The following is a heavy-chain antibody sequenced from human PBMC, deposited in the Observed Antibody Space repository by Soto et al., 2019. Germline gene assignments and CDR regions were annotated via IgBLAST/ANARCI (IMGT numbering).Heavy chain of an antibody. D-gene: IGHD2-2*01. CDR1: GYSFTSYW. V-gene: IGHV5-51*01. CDR3: ARTSAADKEYSGMDA. Sequence: GESLKISCKGSGYSFTSYWIGWVRQMPGKGLEWMGIIYPGDSDTRYGPSFQGQVTISADKSISTAYLQWSSLKASDTAMYYCARTSAADKEYSGMDAWGQGTTLTISS. CDR2: IYPGDSDT. J-gene: IGHJ6*02.